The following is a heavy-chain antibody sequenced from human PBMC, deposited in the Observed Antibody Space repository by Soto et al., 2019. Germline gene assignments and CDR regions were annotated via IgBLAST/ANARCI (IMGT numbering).Heavy chain of an antibody. CDR1: GYTFTSYG. CDR3: ARVKYYYGSGSYLLDWFDP. Sequence: ASVKVCCKASGYTFTSYGISWVRQAPGQGLEWMGWISAYNGNTNYAQKLQGRVTMTTDTSTSTAYMELRSLRSDDTAVYYCARVKYYYGSGSYLLDWFDPWGQGTLVAVSS. V-gene: IGHV1-18*01. D-gene: IGHD3-10*01. CDR2: ISAYNGNT. J-gene: IGHJ5*02.